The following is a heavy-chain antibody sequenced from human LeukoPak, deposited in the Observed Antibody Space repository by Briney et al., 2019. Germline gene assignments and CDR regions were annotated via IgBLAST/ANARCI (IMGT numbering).Heavy chain of an antibody. D-gene: IGHD6-19*01. Sequence: PSETLSLTCTVSGGSISSSSYYWGWIRQPPGTGLEWIGSIYYSGSTYYNPSLKSRVTISVDTSKNQFSLKLSSVTAADTAVYYCASFYSSGWWEGTIGGKSYFDYRGQGTLVTVSS. CDR2: IYYSGST. CDR3: ASFYSSGWWEGTIGGKSYFDY. J-gene: IGHJ4*02. V-gene: IGHV4-39*01. CDR1: GGSISSSSYY.